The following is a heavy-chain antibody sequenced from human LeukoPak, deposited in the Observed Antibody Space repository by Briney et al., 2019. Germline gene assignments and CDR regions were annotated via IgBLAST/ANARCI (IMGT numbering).Heavy chain of an antibody. D-gene: IGHD6-6*01. Sequence: SETLSLTCTVSGGSVSSGGDYWTWIRQPAGKGLEYIGLIYISGNTNYNPSLKSRLTTSLDTSKNQFSLKLNSVTAADTAVYYCAREPALSIAADYWGQGTLVTVSS. V-gene: IGHV4-61*10. CDR3: AREPALSIAADY. J-gene: IGHJ4*02. CDR1: GGSVSSGGDY. CDR2: IYISGNT.